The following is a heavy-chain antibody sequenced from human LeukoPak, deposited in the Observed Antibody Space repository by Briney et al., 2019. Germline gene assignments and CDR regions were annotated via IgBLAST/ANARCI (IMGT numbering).Heavy chain of an antibody. CDR2: IYYSGST. CDR3: ARQVTDTAMAAFDY. D-gene: IGHD5-18*01. Sequence: SETLSLTCSVSGDSISTSSYYWGWIRQPPGKGLEWIGTIYYSGSTYYNPSLTSRVTISVDTSKNQFSLKLSSVTAADTAVYYCARQVTDTAMAAFDYWGQGTLVTVSS. CDR1: GDSISTSSYY. J-gene: IGHJ4*02. V-gene: IGHV4-39*01.